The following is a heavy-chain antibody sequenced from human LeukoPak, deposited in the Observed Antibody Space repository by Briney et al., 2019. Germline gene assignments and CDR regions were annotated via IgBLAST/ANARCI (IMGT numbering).Heavy chain of an antibody. Sequence: GGSLRLSCAASGFTFSSYAMHWVRQAPGKGLEWVAVISYDGSNKYYADSVKGRFTISRDNSKNTLYLQMSSLRAKDTAVYYCARELIKKYYYGMDVWGQGTTVTVSS. CDR2: ISYDGSNK. CDR1: GFTFSSYA. CDR3: ARELIKKYYYGMDV. V-gene: IGHV3-30-3*01. J-gene: IGHJ6*02.